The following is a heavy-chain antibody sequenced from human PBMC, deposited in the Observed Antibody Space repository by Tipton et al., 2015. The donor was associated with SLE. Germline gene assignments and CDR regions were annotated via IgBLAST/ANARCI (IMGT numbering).Heavy chain of an antibody. D-gene: IGHD1-1*01. CDR2: IYPADSDT. J-gene: IGHJ4*02. Sequence: VQLVQSGAELKKPGESLKISCKASGYPFTSYWIGWVRQMPGKGLEWMGIIYPADSDTRYGPSFQGQVTISVDKSTSTAYLQWSSLRASDTAMYYCAGQSVQGDQLDYWGQGSLVTVAS. CDR3: AGQSVQGDQLDY. CDR1: GYPFTSYW. V-gene: IGHV5-51*01.